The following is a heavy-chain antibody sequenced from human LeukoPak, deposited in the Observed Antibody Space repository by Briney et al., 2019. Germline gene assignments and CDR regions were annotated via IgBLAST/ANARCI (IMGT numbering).Heavy chain of an antibody. CDR1: GSPFTTYW. J-gene: IGHJ5*02. Sequence: GESLKISCKVSGSPFTTYWIGWVGQMPGKGLEWMGIIYPGDSDTRYSPSFQGQVTISADKSINTAYLQWSSLKASDTAIYYCARLSSRGYEISWWFDPWGQGTLVTVSS. D-gene: IGHD5-12*01. CDR2: IYPGDSDT. CDR3: ARLSSRGYEISWWFDP. V-gene: IGHV5-51*01.